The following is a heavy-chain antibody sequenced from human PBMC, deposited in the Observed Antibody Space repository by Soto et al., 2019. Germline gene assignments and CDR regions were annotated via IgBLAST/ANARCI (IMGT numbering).Heavy chain of an antibody. CDR2: ISSNGGST. Sequence: PGGSLRLSCSASGFTFSSYAMHWVRQAPGKGLEDVSAISSNGGSTYYADSVKGRFPISRDNSKNTLYLEMSSVRAEDAGVYYCVKLTYDFKEAFDISGPGTMVTV. CDR3: VKLTYDFKEAFDI. J-gene: IGHJ3*02. V-gene: IGHV3-64D*06. D-gene: IGHD3-3*01. CDR1: GFTFSSYA.